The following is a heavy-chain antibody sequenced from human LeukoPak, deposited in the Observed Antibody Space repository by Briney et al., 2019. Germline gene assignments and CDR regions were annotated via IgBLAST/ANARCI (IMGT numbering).Heavy chain of an antibody. J-gene: IGHJ6*02. V-gene: IGHV1-2*02. CDR1: GYTFTGYF. Sequence: RASVTVSCQASGYTFTGYFIHWLRQAPGEGLDWMGWINPNSGGTKYAQRFQDRLTIHRHTSVTTAYIELSSLRSNDRAVYYFARYYGGNSAMDVWGRGPRVTVS. CDR2: INPNSGGT. CDR3: ARYYGGNSAMDV. D-gene: IGHD4-23*01.